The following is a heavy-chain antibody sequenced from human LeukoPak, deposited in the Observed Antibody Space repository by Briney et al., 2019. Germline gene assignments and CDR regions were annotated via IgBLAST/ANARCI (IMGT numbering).Heavy chain of an antibody. V-gene: IGHV3-23*01. CDR2: ISGSGGNT. CDR1: GFTFSSYA. Sequence: GGSLRLSCAASGFTFSSYAMSWVRQAPGKGLEWVSSISGSGGNTYYADSVKGRFTISRDNSKNTLYLQMNSLRAEDTAVYYCAKRIGYDRLRLGPGYFDYWGQGTLATVSS. J-gene: IGHJ4*02. D-gene: IGHD3-16*01. CDR3: AKRIGYDRLRLGPGYFDY.